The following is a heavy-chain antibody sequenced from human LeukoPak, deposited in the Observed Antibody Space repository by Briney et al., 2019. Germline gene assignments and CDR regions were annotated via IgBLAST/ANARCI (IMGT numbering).Heavy chain of an antibody. V-gene: IGHV3-23*01. Sequence: PGGSLRLSCAASGFTFSRYTMNWVRQAPGKGLEWVSAISGSGGSTYYADSVKGRFTISRDNSKNTLYLQMNSLRAEDTAVYYCARDLYRIVVVPHYFDYWGQGTLVTVSS. J-gene: IGHJ4*02. CDR3: ARDLYRIVVVPHYFDY. CDR2: ISGSGGST. D-gene: IGHD3-22*01. CDR1: GFTFSRYT.